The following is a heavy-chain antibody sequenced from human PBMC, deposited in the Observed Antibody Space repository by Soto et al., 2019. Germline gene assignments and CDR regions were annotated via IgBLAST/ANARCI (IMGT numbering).Heavy chain of an antibody. CDR2: IEGSGEIT. V-gene: IGHV3-23*01. J-gene: IGHJ5*02. CDR1: GFMFSTTD. CDR3: VKNSGWFNT. Sequence: LRLSCAASGFMFSTTDMSWVRQAPGKGLEWLTTIEGSGEITYYADSVKGRFTISRDNSKSTVYLQMDSLTADDTAVYFCVKNSGWFNTWGQGTPVTVSS. D-gene: IGHD3-10*01.